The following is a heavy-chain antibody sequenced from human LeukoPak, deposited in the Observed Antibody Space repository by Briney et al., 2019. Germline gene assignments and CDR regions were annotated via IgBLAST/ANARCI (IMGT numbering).Heavy chain of an antibody. J-gene: IGHJ5*02. CDR1: GFTFSDYY. Sequence: AGGSLRLSCAASGFTFSDYYMSWLRQAPGKGLEWVSYISSTGNSIFYADSVKGRFTISRDNAKNSLSLQLNSLRAEDTAVYYCAKGGLRYGYWFDHWGQGTLVTVSS. D-gene: IGHD3-9*01. V-gene: IGHV3-11*01. CDR2: ISSTGNSI. CDR3: AKGGLRYGYWFDH.